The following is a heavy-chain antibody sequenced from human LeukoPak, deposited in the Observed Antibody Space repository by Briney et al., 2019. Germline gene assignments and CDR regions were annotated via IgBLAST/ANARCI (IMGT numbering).Heavy chain of an antibody. Sequence: GGSLRLSCAASGFTFSSYAMHWVRQAPGKGLEYVSAISSIGGSTYYANSVKGRFTISRDNSKNTLYLQMGSLRAEDMAVYYCARDQYGDYGIDWFDPWGQGTLVTVSS. CDR3: ARDQYGDYGIDWFDP. D-gene: IGHD4-17*01. CDR2: ISSIGGST. V-gene: IGHV3-64*01. CDR1: GFTFSSYA. J-gene: IGHJ5*02.